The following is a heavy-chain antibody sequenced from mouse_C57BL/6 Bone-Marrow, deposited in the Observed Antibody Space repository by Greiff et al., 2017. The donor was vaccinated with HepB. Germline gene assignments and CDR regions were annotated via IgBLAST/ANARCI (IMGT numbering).Heavy chain of an antibody. CDR3: ARWWLLGAMDY. CDR1: GYTFTNYW. CDR2: IYPGGGYT. V-gene: IGHV1-63*01. D-gene: IGHD2-3*01. J-gene: IGHJ4*01. Sequence: QVQLQQSGAELVRPGPSVKMSCKASGYTFTNYWIGWAKQRPGHGLEWIGDIYPGGGYTNYNEKFKGKATLTADKSSSTAYMQFSSLTSEDSAIYYCARWWLLGAMDYWGRGTSVTVSS.